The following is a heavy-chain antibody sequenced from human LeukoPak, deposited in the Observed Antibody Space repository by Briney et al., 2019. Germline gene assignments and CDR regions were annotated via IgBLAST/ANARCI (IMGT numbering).Heavy chain of an antibody. Sequence: GASVKVSCKASGYTFANYGITWVRQAPGQGLEWMGWISAYNGDTNYAQKLEGRVTMTTDTSTSTAYMELRSLRSDDTAVYYCARDPSRKYYHILTGLTLDFWGQGTLVTVSS. D-gene: IGHD3-9*01. CDR1: GYTFANYG. J-gene: IGHJ4*02. V-gene: IGHV1-18*01. CDR2: ISAYNGDT. CDR3: ARDPSRKYYHILTGLTLDF.